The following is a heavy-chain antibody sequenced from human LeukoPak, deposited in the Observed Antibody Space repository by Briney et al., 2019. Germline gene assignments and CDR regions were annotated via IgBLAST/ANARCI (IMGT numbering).Heavy chain of an antibody. CDR2: ITAFNGNT. J-gene: IGHJ6*03. V-gene: IGHV1-18*04. CDR1: GFALYKYN. D-gene: IGHD5-24*01. Sequence: ASVKVSCKASGFALYKYNIVWVRQAPGQGLEWVGWITAFNGNTNYAQKVQGRVTMTTDTSTSTSYMELRNLRSDDTAVYYCARNTYGYKFSMDVWGKGTPVIISS. CDR3: ARNTYGYKFSMDV.